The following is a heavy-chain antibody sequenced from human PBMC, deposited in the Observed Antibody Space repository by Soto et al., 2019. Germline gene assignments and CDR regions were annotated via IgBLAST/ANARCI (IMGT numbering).Heavy chain of an antibody. Sequence: GASLKISCEASGYSFISYWIGWVRQTPGKGLEWMGIIYPGDSDTRYSPSFQGQVSISADKSSSTAYLQWSSLKASDTAVYYCSILSLYCPSTSSYFDSWGQGTLVTVSS. J-gene: IGHJ4*02. CDR2: IYPGDSDT. D-gene: IGHD2-2*01. V-gene: IGHV5-51*01. CDR3: SILSLYCPSTSSYFDS. CDR1: GYSFISYW.